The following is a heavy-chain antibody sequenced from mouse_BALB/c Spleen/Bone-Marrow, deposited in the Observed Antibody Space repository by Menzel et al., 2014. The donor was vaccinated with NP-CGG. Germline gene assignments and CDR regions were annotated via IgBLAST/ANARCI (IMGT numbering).Heavy chain of an antibody. CDR2: INPSNGGT. D-gene: IGHD1-1*02. CDR3: TRNLWFDY. V-gene: IGHV1S81*02. Sequence: VQLQESGAELVKPGASVKLSCKASGYTFTSYYMYWVKQRPGQGLEWIGEINPSNGGTNFNEKFKSKATLTVDKSSSTAYMQLSSLTSEDSAVYYCTRNLWFDYWGQGTTLTVSS. J-gene: IGHJ2*01. CDR1: GYTFTSYY.